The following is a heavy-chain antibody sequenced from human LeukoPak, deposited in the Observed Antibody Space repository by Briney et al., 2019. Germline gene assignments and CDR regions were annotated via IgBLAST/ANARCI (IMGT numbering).Heavy chain of an antibody. CDR1: GGSINSDGSY. J-gene: IGHJ4*02. Sequence: SETLSLTCTVSGGSINSDGSYWGWIRQPPGKGLEWIGSIYNSGTTWYNPSLKSRGTISFDTSKNQFSLRLYSLTAADAAVYYCAREFRSRLQGYFDYWGQGTLVTVSS. CDR3: AREFRSRLQGYFDY. CDR2: IYNSGTT. V-gene: IGHV4-39*07. D-gene: IGHD2-21*02.